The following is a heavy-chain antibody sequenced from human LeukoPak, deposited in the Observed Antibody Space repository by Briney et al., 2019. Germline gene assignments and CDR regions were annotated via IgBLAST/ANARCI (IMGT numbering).Heavy chain of an antibody. CDR2: INPNSGGT. Sequence: ASVKDSCKASGYTFTGYYMHWVRQAPGQGVEWMGWINPNSGGTNYAQKFQGRVTMTRDTSISTAYMGLSRLRSDDTAVYYCAREALGFDPWGQGTLVTVSS. CDR1: GYTFTGYY. D-gene: IGHD3-16*01. V-gene: IGHV1-2*02. CDR3: AREALGFDP. J-gene: IGHJ5*02.